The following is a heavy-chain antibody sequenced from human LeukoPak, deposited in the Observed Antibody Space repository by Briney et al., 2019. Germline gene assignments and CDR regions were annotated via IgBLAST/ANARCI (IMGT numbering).Heavy chain of an antibody. D-gene: IGHD7-27*01. Sequence: ASVKVSCKASGYTFTSYDINWVRQATGQGLEWMGWMSPNSGNTGYAQKFQGRVTMTRNTAISTAYMELSSLRSEDTAVYFCVRTPPNSGADYWGQGTLVTVSS. V-gene: IGHV1-8*01. CDR2: MSPNSGNT. CDR3: VRTPPNSGADY. J-gene: IGHJ4*02. CDR1: GYTFTSYD.